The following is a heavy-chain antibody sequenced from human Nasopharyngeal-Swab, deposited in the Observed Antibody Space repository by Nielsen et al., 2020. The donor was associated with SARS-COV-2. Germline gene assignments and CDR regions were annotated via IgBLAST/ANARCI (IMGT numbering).Heavy chain of an antibody. D-gene: IGHD4-11*01. V-gene: IGHV5-10-1*01. CDR3: ARHVPTVPHAGGDWFDP. Sequence: QMAGKGLEWMGRIDPSDSYTNYSTSFHGHVTISADKSISTDYLQWSSLKASDTAMYYCARHVPTVPHAGGDWFDPWGQGTLVTVSS. J-gene: IGHJ5*02. CDR2: IDPSDSYT.